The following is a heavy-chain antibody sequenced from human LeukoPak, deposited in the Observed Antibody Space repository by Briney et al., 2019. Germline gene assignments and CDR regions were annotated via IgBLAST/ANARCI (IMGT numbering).Heavy chain of an antibody. CDR1: GYSFTNYW. J-gene: IGHJ6*02. CDR2: IYLGASDT. D-gene: IGHD1-26*01. Sequence: GESLQISCKGSGYSFTNYWIAWVRQMIGKGLEWMGIIYLGASDTRYSPSFQGQVTISADNYVRTAYLQWSSLKASDTAMYYCASLSSGTYYYYYGMDVWGQGTTVTVSS. CDR3: ASLSSGTYYYYYGMDV. V-gene: IGHV5-51*01.